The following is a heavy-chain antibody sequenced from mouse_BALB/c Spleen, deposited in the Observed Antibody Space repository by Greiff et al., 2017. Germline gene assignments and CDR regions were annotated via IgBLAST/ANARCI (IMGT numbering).Heavy chain of an antibody. V-gene: IGHV5-9-4*01. CDR1: GFTFSSYA. Sequence: DVMLVESGGGLVKPGGSLKLSCAASGFTFSSYAMSWVRQSPEKRLEWVAEISSGGSYTYYPDTVTGRFTISRDNAKNTLYLEMSSLRSEDTAMYYCARGGGNYDHYAMDYWGQGTSVTVSS. CDR2: ISSGGSYT. CDR3: ARGGGNYDHYAMDY. D-gene: IGHD2-1*01. J-gene: IGHJ4*01.